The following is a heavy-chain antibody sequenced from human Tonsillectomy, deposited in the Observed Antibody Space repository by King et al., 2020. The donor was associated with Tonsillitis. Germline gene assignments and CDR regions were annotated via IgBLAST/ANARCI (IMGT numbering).Heavy chain of an antibody. CDR2: ISRNVDAT. V-gene: IGHV3-64D*06. J-gene: IGHJ5*02. CDR1: GFTFSNYA. Sequence: VQLVESGGGLVQPGGSLRLSGSASGFTFSNYAMHWVRQVPGKGLEQGSDISRNVDATYYADSGKGRFTISRDNSKNTLYLQMSSLRAEDTAVYYCVKTRGFDPWGQGTLVTVSS. CDR3: VKTRGFDP.